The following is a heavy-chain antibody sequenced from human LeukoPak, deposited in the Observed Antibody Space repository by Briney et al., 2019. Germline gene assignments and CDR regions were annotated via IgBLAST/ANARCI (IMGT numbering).Heavy chain of an antibody. CDR2: FDPVPGET. CDR3: ATDHPVTMIVAHAFDI. CDR1: GYTLTDLS. D-gene: IGHD3-22*01. J-gene: IGHJ3*02. Sequence: GASVKVSCKVSGYTLTDLSVHWVRQAPGKGLEWMGGFDPVPGETIYAEKFQGRVTMTEDTSTDTAYMELSSLRPEDTAVYYCATDHPVTMIVAHAFDIWGQGTMVTASS. V-gene: IGHV1-24*01.